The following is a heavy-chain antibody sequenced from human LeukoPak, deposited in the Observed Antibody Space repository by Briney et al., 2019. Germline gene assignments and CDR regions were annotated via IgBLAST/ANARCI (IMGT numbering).Heavy chain of an antibody. CDR3: ASPGGYDFWSGPFDY. V-gene: IGHV3-30*03. J-gene: IGHJ4*02. CDR2: VSYDGSKT. Sequence: GGSLRLSCAASAFTFSSFGMHWVRQAPGKGLEWVAVVSYDGSKTYYADSVKGRFTISRDNSKNTLHLQMNSLRAEDTAVCYCASPGGYDFWSGPFDYWGQGTLVTVSS. CDR1: AFTFSSFG. D-gene: IGHD3-3*01.